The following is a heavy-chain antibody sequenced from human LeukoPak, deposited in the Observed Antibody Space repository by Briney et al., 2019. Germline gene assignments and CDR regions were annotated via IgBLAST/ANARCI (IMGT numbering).Heavy chain of an antibody. CDR2: IYPSDSSV. V-gene: IGHV5-51*01. CDR3: ARTSFVRGVVYWFDP. CDR1: GYRFTSYY. J-gene: IGHJ5*02. D-gene: IGHD3-10*01. Sequence: GESLKISCQGSGYRFTSYYIAWLRQMPGKGLEWMGVIYPSDSSVTYSPSFQGQVTFSADKSISTAYLQWSSLKASDTAMYYCARTSFVRGVVYWFDPWGQGTQVIVSS.